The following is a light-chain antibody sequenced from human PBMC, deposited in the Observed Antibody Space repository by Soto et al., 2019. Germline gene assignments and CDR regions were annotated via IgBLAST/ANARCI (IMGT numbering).Light chain of an antibody. CDR3: QQASSFPLT. CDR2: AGS. Sequence: DIQMTQSPSSVAASVGDRVTITCRASQGISNWLAWYQQRPGKAPKLLISAGSNLQSGVPSRFSGSESGPDFTLTISSLQPEDFATYFCQQASSFPLTFGGGTKVEIK. V-gene: IGKV1-12*01. J-gene: IGKJ4*01. CDR1: QGISNW.